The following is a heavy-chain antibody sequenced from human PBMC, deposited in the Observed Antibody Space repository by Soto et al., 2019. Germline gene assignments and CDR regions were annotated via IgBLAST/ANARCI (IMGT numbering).Heavy chain of an antibody. J-gene: IGHJ4*02. D-gene: IGHD2-2*02. V-gene: IGHV1-24*01. Sequence: ASVKVSCKVSGHTLSELSIHWVRQAPGKGLEWMGGFDPEDAETVYAQKFQGRVTMTEDTSTDTAYMELSSLKTEDTVVYYCTTGSLTTYTRAEDHWGQGTLVTVSS. CDR3: TTGSLTTYTRAEDH. CDR1: GHTLSELS. CDR2: FDPEDAET.